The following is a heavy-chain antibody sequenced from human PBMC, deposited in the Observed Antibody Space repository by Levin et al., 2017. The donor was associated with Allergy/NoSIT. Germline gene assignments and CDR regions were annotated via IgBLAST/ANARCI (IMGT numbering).Heavy chain of an antibody. D-gene: IGHD2/OR15-2a*01. CDR1: GFTFSSYS. V-gene: IGHV3-21*01. CDR3: ARDLGNLDY. CDR2: ISSSSTNI. J-gene: IGHJ4*02. Sequence: GGSLRLSCAASGFTFSSYSMNWVRQAPGKGLEWVSSISSSSTNIYYTDSVKGRFTISRDNAKNSLYLQVNSLRAEDTAVYYCARDLGNLDYWGQGTLVTVSS.